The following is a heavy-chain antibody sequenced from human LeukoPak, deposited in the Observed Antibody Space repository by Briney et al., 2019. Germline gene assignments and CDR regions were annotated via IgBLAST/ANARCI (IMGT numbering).Heavy chain of an antibody. V-gene: IGHV3-23*01. Sequence: GGSLRLSCAASGFIFNTYTMNWVRQAPGKGLEWVSAISGGGGGTYYADFVKGRFTISRDNPKNTLYLQMNSLRAEDTAAYYCAKGTERYREVSSFDYWGQGTLVAVSS. CDR2: ISGGGGGT. CDR1: GFIFNTYT. D-gene: IGHD3-10*01. J-gene: IGHJ4*02. CDR3: AKGTERYREVSSFDY.